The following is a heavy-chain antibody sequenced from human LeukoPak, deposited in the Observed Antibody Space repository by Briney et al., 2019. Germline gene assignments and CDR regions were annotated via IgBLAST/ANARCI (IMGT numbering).Heavy chain of an antibody. CDR2: ITGNGGST. V-gene: IGHV3-23*01. Sequence: PGGPLRLSCAASGLTFSVAGMHWVRQAPGKGLEWVSAITGNGGSTYYADSVKGRFTISRDNSKSTLYLQMNRLRAEDTAIYYCAKRSCSGTTCYSLDYWGQGTLVTVSS. J-gene: IGHJ4*02. CDR3: AKRSCSGTTCYSLDY. CDR1: GLTFSVAG. D-gene: IGHD2-15*01.